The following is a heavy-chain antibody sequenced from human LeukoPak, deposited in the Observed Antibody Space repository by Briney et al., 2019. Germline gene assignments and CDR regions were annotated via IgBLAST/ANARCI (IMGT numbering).Heavy chain of an antibody. CDR3: ALAPNSNWFDF. Sequence: SETLSLTCSVSGDSVSGFYWNWIRQPPGKKLEWIGNIHYSGSSNYNPSLKSRVTMSIDTSGNQFFLKLSSVTAADTAVYYCALAPNSNWFDFWGQGVLVTVSS. CDR1: GDSVSGFY. CDR2: IHYSGSS. V-gene: IGHV4-59*08. D-gene: IGHD2-8*01. J-gene: IGHJ5*01.